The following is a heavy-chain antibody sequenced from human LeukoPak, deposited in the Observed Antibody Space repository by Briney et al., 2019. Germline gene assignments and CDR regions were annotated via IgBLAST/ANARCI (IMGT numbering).Heavy chain of an antibody. CDR3: ASLGTDLDY. CDR1: GFTFSSYA. J-gene: IGHJ4*02. CDR2: ISYDGSNK. D-gene: IGHD7-27*01. V-gene: IGHV3-30-3*01. Sequence: PGGSLRLSCAASGFTFSSYAMHWVRQAPGKGLEWVAVISYDGSNKYYADSVKGRFTISRDNSKNTLYLQMNSLRAEDTAVCYCASLGTDLDYWGQGTLVTVSS.